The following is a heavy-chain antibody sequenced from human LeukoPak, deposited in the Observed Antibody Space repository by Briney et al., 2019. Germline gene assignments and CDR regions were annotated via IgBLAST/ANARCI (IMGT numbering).Heavy chain of an antibody. J-gene: IGHJ3*02. CDR1: GFIFTKYW. CDR2: VNSDGSST. CDR3: ARVQGHPPNGLDI. Sequence: GGSLRLSCAASGFIFTKYWMHWVRQAPGKGLVWVSHVNSDGSSTSYADSVKGRFTISRDNAKNTLYLQMNSLRADDTAVYYCARVQGHPPNGLDIWGQGTMVTVSS. D-gene: IGHD2-8*01. V-gene: IGHV3-74*01.